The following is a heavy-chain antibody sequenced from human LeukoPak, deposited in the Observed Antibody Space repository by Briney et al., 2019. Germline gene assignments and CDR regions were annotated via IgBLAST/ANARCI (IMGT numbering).Heavy chain of an antibody. D-gene: IGHD3-22*01. Sequence: GGSLRLSCAASGFTVSSNYMSWVRQAPGKGLEWVSAISGSGGSTYYADSVKGRFTIPRDNSKNTLYLQMNSLRAEDTAVYYCAKGEDSSGYYYEDYWGQGTLVTVSS. CDR1: GFTVSSNY. CDR3: AKGEDSSGYYYEDY. V-gene: IGHV3-23*01. J-gene: IGHJ4*02. CDR2: ISGSGGST.